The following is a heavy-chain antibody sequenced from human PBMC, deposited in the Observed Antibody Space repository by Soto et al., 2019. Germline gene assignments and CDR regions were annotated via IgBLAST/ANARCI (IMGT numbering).Heavy chain of an antibody. V-gene: IGHV4-39*01. D-gene: IGHD6-6*01. J-gene: IGHJ5*02. CDR3: ARHSSSSLGAGLDP. CDR1: GGSISSTDYY. CDR2: IYYSGST. Sequence: SETLSLTCTVSGGSISSTDYYWGWTRQPPGKGLEWIGSIYYSGSTYYNPSLKSRVTMSVDTSKNQFSLKLSSVTAADTAVYYCARHSSSSLGAGLDPWGQGTLVTVS.